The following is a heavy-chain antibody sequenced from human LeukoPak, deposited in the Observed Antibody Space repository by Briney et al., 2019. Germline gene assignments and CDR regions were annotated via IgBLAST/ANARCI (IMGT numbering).Heavy chain of an antibody. CDR1: GGSISSYY. CDR2: IFYSGNT. CDR3: ARQVTTAVGWFDL. D-gene: IGHD1-1*01. V-gene: IGHV4-59*08. Sequence: SETLSLTCTVSGGSISSYYWSRVRQPPGKGLEWIGFIFYSGNTIYNPSLKSRVTISIDMSKNQFSLRLISVTAADTAVYYCARQVTTAVGWFDLWGQGTLVTVSS. J-gene: IGHJ5*02.